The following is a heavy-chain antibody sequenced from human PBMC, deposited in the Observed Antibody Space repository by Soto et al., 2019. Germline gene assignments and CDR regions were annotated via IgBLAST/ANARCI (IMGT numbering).Heavy chain of an antibody. CDR2: ISGSGGDT. V-gene: IGHV3-23*01. Sequence: EVQLLESGGGVVQPGGSLRLSCAASGFTFNNYGMSWVRLAPGQGLEWVSGISGSGGDTYYADSVKGRFTITRDNSKETVFLEMNSLRAEDAAIYYCAKDMDFFIGVVPAATGSFDFWGRGTLVTVSS. J-gene: IGHJ4*02. CDR3: AKDMDFFIGVVPAATGSFDF. CDR1: GFTFNNYG. D-gene: IGHD2-2*01.